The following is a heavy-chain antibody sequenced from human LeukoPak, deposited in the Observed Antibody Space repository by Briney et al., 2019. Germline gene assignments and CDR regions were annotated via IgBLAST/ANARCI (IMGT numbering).Heavy chain of an antibody. CDR1: GFTFSSYA. V-gene: IGHV3-23*01. J-gene: IGHJ4*02. D-gene: IGHD2-21*01. CDR2: ISGSGGGT. CDR3: ANIAVEDS. Sequence: PGGSLRLSCAASGFTFSSYAMSWVRQAPEKGLEWVSTISGSGGGTYYADSVKGRFTISRDGSKNTLYLQMNSLRAEDTAVYYCANIAVEDSWGQGTLVTVSS.